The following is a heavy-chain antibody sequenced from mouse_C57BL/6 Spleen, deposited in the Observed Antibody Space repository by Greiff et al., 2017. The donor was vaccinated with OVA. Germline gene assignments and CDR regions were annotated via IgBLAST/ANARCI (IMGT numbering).Heavy chain of an antibody. CDR1: GYSFTGYY. J-gene: IGHJ2*01. CDR2: INPSTGGT. Sequence: EVQLQQSGPELVKPGASVKISCKASGYSFTGYYMNWVKQSPEKSLEWIGEINPSTGGTTYNQKFKAKATLTVDKSSSTAYMQLKSLTSEDSAVDYCARSGGSSPFDYWGQGTTLTVSS. D-gene: IGHD1-1*01. CDR3: ARSGGSSPFDY. V-gene: IGHV1-42*01.